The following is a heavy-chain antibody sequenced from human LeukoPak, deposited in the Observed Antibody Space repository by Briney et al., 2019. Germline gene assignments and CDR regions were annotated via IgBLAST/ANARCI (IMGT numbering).Heavy chain of an antibody. CDR3: AKDPRASSAYYYDRLGY. CDR2: ISGSGGST. Sequence: GGSLRLSCAVSGLTVSSSHMSWVRQAPGKGLEWVSAISGSGGSTYYADSVKGRFTISRDNSKSTLNLQMNSLRVEDTAVYYCAKDPRASSAYYYDRLGYWGQGTLVTVSS. V-gene: IGHV3-23*01. J-gene: IGHJ4*02. CDR1: GLTVSSSH. D-gene: IGHD3-22*01.